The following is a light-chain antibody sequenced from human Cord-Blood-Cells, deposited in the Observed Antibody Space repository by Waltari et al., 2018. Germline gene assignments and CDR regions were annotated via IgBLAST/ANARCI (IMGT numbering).Light chain of an antibody. CDR3: QQYYSTPPT. CDR2: WAS. CDR1: QSVLYSSNNKNY. J-gene: IGKJ1*01. Sequence: DIVMTQSPDPLAVSLGERATINCKSSQSVLYSSNNKNYLAWSQQKPGQPPKLLIYWASTRESGVPDRFSGSGSGTDFTLTISSLQAEDVAVYYCQQYYSTPPTFGQGTKVEIK. V-gene: IGKV4-1*01.